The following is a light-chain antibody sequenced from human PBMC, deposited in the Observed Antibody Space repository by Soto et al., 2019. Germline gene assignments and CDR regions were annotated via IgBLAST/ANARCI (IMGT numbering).Light chain of an antibody. CDR2: DAS. V-gene: IGKV3-11*01. J-gene: IGKJ3*01. Sequence: EIVLTQSPAPLSLAPGESATLSCRASQSVSSYLAWYRQPPGQAPRLLIYDASTRATGIPARFSGSGSGTDFTLTISSLEPEACAGYYCQQLNIRKVAFGFRTKVD. CDR3: QQLNIRKVA. CDR1: QSVSSY.